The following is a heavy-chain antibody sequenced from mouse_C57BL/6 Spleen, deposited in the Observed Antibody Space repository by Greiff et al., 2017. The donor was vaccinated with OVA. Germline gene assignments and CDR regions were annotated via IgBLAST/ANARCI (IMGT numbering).Heavy chain of an antibody. J-gene: IGHJ2*01. D-gene: IGHD1-1*01. CDR1: GFPFSDYG. CDR2: ISSGSSTI. CDR3: ARTTVVPRDFDY. V-gene: IGHV5-17*01. Sequence: DVQLVESGGGLVKPGGSLKLSCAASGFPFSDYGMHWVRQAPEKGLEWVAYISSGSSTIYYADTVKGRFTISRDNAKNTLFLQMTSLRSEDTAMYYCARTTVVPRDFDYWGQGTTLTVSS.